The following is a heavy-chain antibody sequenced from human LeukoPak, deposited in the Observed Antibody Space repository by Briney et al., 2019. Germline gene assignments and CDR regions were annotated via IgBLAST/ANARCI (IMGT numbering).Heavy chain of an antibody. V-gene: IGHV1-18*01. CDR2: ISGYNGNT. D-gene: IGHD1-14*01. CDR1: GYTFTNYG. CDR3: ARDVGNLFGMDA. J-gene: IGHJ6*02. Sequence: ASVKVSFKASGYTFTNYGISWVRQAPGQGLEWMGWISGYNGNTNYTQKLQGRGTMTTDTSTSTAYMEVRSLRSDDTAVYYCARDVGNLFGMDAWGQGTTVTVSS.